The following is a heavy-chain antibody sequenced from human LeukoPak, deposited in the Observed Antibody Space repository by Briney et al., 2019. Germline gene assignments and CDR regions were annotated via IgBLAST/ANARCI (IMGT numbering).Heavy chain of an antibody. D-gene: IGHD5-18*01. CDR1: GYTFTGYY. V-gene: IGHV1-2*06. CDR3: ARDYTAMAYYDY. CDR2: INPNSGGT. J-gene: IGHJ4*02. Sequence: ASVEVSCKASGYTFTGYYMHWVRQAPGQGLEWMGRINPNSGGTNYAQKFQGRVTMTRDTSISTAYMELSRLRSDDTAVYYCARDYTAMAYYDYWGQGTLVTVSS.